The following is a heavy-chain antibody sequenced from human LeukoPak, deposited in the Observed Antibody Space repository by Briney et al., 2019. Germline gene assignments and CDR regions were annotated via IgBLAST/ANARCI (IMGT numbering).Heavy chain of an antibody. Sequence: ASVKVSCKASGYTFTSYGISWVRQAPGQGVEWMGWISAYNGNTNYAQKLQGRVTMTTDTSTSTAYMELRSLRSDDTAVYYCARAMVRGVNYYGMDVWGQGTTVTVSS. CDR2: ISAYNGNT. CDR3: ARAMVRGVNYYGMDV. CDR1: GYTFTSYG. V-gene: IGHV1-18*01. J-gene: IGHJ6*02. D-gene: IGHD3-10*01.